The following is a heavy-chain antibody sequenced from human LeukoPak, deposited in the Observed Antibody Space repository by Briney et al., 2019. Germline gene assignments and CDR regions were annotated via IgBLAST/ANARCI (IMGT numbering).Heavy chain of an antibody. CDR1: GFTVSSNS. Sequence: GVSLRLSCAVSGFTVSSNSMSWVRQAPGKGLEWVSILYSGGGTDYADSVKGRFTISRDNSKNTLYLGMNSLRVEDTAVYYCAREYCSGGSCYRRQYYFDYWGQGTLVTVPS. V-gene: IGHV3-53*01. D-gene: IGHD2-15*01. J-gene: IGHJ4*02. CDR3: AREYCSGGSCYRRQYYFDY. CDR2: LYSGGGT.